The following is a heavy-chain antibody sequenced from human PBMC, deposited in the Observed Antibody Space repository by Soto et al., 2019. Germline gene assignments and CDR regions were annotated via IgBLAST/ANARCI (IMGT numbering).Heavy chain of an antibody. Sequence: SGGFLRLSCAASGFTFSSYGMHWVRQAPGKGLEWVAVISYDGSNKYYADSVKGRFTISRDNSKNTLYLQMNSLRAEDTAVYYCARGLRSRILKDYYGMDVWGQGTTVTVSS. CDR3: ARGLRSRILKDYYGMDV. D-gene: IGHD3-9*01. V-gene: IGHV3-30*03. CDR1: GFTFSSYG. J-gene: IGHJ6*02. CDR2: ISYDGSNK.